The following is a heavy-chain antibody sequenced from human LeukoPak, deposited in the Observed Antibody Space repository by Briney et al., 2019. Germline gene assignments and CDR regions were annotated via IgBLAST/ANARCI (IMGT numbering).Heavy chain of an antibody. CDR3: ARVATSSRYYGMDV. CDR1: GGSISGGGYW. CDR2: IFHSGTS. D-gene: IGHD5-12*01. J-gene: IGHJ6*04. V-gene: IGHV4-30-2*01. Sequence: SDTQSPTCAVSGGSISGGGYWWSWIRQPPRQGLEWIGYIFHSGTSYHYPSLKSRGSISVDRSKNQFALKLTSGTAADTAVYFCARVATSSRYYGMDVWGKGTTVTVSS.